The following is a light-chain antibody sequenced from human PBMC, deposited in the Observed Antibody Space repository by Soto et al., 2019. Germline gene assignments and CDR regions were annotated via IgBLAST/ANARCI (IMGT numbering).Light chain of an antibody. J-gene: IGKJ1*01. Sequence: DIQMTQSPSTLSASVGDRVTITCRASQSISSWLAWYQQKPGKAPKLLIYKTSSLESGVPSRFSGSGSGNEFTLPISSLPPDDFATYYCQQYNSFPTFGQGTKVEIK. CDR3: QQYNSFPT. CDR2: KTS. V-gene: IGKV1-5*03. CDR1: QSISSW.